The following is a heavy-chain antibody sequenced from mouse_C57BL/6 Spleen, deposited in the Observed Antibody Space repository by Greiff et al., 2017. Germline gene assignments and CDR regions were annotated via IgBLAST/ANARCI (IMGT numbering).Heavy chain of an antibody. CDR2: ISSGGSYT. J-gene: IGHJ2*01. D-gene: IGHD1-1*01. Sequence: DVKLVESGGDLVKPGGSLKLSCAASGFTFSSYGMSWVRQTPDKRLAWVATISSGGSYTYYPDSVKGRFTISRDNAKNTLYLQMSSLKSEDTAMYYCARHADYWFDYWGQGTTLTVSS. CDR3: ARHADYWFDY. CDR1: GFTFSSYG. V-gene: IGHV5-6*02.